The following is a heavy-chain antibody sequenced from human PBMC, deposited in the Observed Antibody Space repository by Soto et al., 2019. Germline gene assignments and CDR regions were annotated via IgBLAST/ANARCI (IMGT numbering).Heavy chain of an antibody. V-gene: IGHV4-38-2*02. CDR1: GYSISSGYY. Sequence: SETLSLTCSVSGYSISSGYYWGWIRQAPGKGLEWIGNIHHSGSTYYNPSLESRVTISIDTSKNQFSLRLTPVTAADTAIYYCARDISASDGGYWGQGTLVTVSS. D-gene: IGHD2-21*01. J-gene: IGHJ4*02. CDR2: IHHSGST. CDR3: ARDISASDGGY.